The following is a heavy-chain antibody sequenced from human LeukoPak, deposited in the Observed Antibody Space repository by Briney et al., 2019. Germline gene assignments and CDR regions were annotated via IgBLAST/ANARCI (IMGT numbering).Heavy chain of an antibody. D-gene: IGHD3-10*01. CDR1: GFTFSSYA. CDR2: ISSNGGST. CDR3: AKDGAGRAFDI. Sequence: GGSLRLSCAASGFTFSSYAMHWVRQAPGKGLEYVSAISSNGGSTYYANSVKGRFTISRDNSKNTLYLQMGSLRAEDTAVYYCAKDGAGRAFDIWGQGTMVTVSS. V-gene: IGHV3-64*01. J-gene: IGHJ3*02.